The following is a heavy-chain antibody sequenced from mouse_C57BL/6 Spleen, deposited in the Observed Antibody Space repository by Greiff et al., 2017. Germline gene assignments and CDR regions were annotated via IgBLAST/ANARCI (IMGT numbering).Heavy chain of an antibody. CDR2: IDPSDSYT. V-gene: IGHV1-69*01. J-gene: IGHJ4*01. CDR1: GYTFTSYW. CDR3: ARSKWYDYDRGYAMDY. Sequence: QVQLQQPGAELVMPGASVKLSCKASGYTFTSYWMHWVKQRPGQGLEWIGEIDPSDSYTNYNQKFKGKSTLTVDKSSSTAYMQLSSLTSEDSAVYYCARSKWYDYDRGYAMDYWGQGTSVTVSS. D-gene: IGHD2-4*01.